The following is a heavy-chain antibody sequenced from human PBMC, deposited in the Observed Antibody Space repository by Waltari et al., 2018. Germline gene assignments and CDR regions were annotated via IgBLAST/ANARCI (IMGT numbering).Heavy chain of an antibody. CDR1: GFTFSNFW. CDR3: ASGGHVDY. J-gene: IGHJ4*02. V-gene: IGHV3-7*03. Sequence: EVLLVESGGGLVQPGGSLRLSCAASGFTFSNFWVTWVRQAPGKGLEWVANIKGDGSENHYVDSVRGRFTVSRDNARNSLYLQMNSLRADDTAVYYCASGGHVDYCGQGTLVTVSS. CDR2: IKGDGSEN. D-gene: IGHD3-16*01.